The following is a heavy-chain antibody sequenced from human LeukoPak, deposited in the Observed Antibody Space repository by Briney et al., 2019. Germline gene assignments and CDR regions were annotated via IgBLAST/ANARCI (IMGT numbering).Heavy chain of an antibody. J-gene: IGHJ4*02. CDR1: GFTFSTYP. CDR3: ARAELDYFDY. V-gene: IGHV3-64*01. CDR2: ISGNGGGT. D-gene: IGHD1-7*01. Sequence: PGGSLRLSCGASGFTFSTYPMHWVRQVPGMGLEYVSSISGNGGGTYYANSVKGRFTISRDNSKNTLYLQMNSLRAEDTAVYYCARAELDYFDYWGQGTLVTVSS.